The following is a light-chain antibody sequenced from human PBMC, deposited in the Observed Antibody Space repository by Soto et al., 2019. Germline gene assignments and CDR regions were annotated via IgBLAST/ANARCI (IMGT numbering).Light chain of an antibody. CDR3: TSYTSSSTYV. V-gene: IGLV2-14*03. Sequence: QSVLTQPASGAGSPGQSITISCTGSSSDVGGYNYVFWYQHPPSQGPKLKIYDVTNRPSGVSNRFSGSKAGNTASLTISGRQAEDEADYYCTSYTSSSTYVFGPGTKVTVL. CDR1: SSDVGGYNY. J-gene: IGLJ1*01. CDR2: DVT.